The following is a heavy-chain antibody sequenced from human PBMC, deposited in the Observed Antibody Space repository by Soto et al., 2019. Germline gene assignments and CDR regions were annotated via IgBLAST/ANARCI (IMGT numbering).Heavy chain of an antibody. CDR3: ARGQYADYYYMDV. D-gene: IGHD2-2*01. CDR2: ISSSSSYI. J-gene: IGHJ6*03. Sequence: EVQLVESGGGLVKPGGSLRLSCVVSGFTFSSYSMNWVRQAPGKGLEWVSSISSSSSYIHNADSGKGRFTISRDNAKNSVYLQMTSLRAEDTAVYYCARGQYADYYYMDVWGKGNTVTVSS. CDR1: GFTFSSYS. V-gene: IGHV3-21*01.